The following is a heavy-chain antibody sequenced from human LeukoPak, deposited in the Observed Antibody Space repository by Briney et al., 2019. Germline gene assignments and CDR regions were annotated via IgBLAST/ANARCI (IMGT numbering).Heavy chain of an antibody. CDR2: IWYGGSNK. V-gene: IGHV3-33*06. D-gene: IGHD5-18*01. J-gene: IGHJ4*02. CDR1: GFTFSSYG. CDR3: AKMVDTAMVIDY. Sequence: PGGSLRLSCAASGFTFSSYGMHWVRQAPGKGLEWVAVIWYGGSNKYYADSVKGRFTISRDNSKNTLYLQMNSLRAEDTAVYYCAKMVDTAMVIDYWGQGTLVTVSS.